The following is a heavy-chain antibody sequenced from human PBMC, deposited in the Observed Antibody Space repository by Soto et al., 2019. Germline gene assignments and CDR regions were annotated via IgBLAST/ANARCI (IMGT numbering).Heavy chain of an antibody. J-gene: IGHJ6*02. D-gene: IGHD3-22*01. V-gene: IGHV1-46*01. CDR2: INPSGGST. Sequence: ASVKVSCKASGYTFTSYYMHWVRQVPGQGFERMGIINPSGGSTSYAQKFQGRVSMTRDTSTSTVYMEQSSLRSEDTAVYYCARDPNYYDSGDYGMDVWGQGTTVTVTS. CDR1: GYTFTSYY. CDR3: ARDPNYYDSGDYGMDV.